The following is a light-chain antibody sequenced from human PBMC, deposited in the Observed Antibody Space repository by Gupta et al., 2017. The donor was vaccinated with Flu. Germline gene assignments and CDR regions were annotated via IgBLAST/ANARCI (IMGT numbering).Light chain of an antibody. CDR3: QQYDNWPIT. CDR2: RAS. V-gene: IGKV3-15*01. CDR1: QSVSSN. J-gene: IGKJ3*01. Sequence: EIVMTQSPATLNVSPGERATLSCRASQSVSSNLAWYQQKPGQAPRLLIYRASTRATGIPARFSGRGSGTAFTLTISSLQSEDFAVYYCQQYDNWPITFGPWIKVDIK.